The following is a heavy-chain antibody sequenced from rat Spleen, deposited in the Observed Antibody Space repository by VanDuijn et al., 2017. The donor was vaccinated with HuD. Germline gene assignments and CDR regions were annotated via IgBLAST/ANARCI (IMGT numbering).Heavy chain of an antibody. V-gene: IGHV2-63*01. Sequence: QVQLKESGPGLVQPSQTLSLTCTVSGFSLSNYGVIWVRQPPGKGLDWMGRMRFNGDTSYNSVLKSRLSISRDTSKNQVFLKVNSLQTDDTGTYYCTTATEGPYVLDAWGQGASVTVSS. D-gene: IGHD1-11*01. CDR2: MRFNGDT. J-gene: IGHJ4*01. CDR3: TTATEGPYVLDA. CDR1: GFSLSNYG.